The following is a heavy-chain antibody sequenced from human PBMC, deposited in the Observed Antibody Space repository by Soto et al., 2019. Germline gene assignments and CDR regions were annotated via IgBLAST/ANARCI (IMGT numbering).Heavy chain of an antibody. CDR2: IYYSVST. V-gene: IGHV4-59*08. CDR3: ASHYTLRGDYDY. J-gene: IGHJ4*02. D-gene: IGHD4-17*01. Sequence: QVQLQESGPGLVKPSETLSLTCTVSGGSISSYYWSWIRQPPGKGLEWIGYIYYSVSTNYNPSLKSRVSISVTTSKNQFSLKLISVTAADMAVYYYASHYTLRGDYDYWGQGTLVTVSS. CDR1: GGSISSYY.